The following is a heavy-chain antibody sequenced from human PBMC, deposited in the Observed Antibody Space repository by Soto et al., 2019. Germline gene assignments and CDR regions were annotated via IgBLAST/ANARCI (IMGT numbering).Heavy chain of an antibody. V-gene: IGHV3-74*01. Sequence: PGGSLRLSCAASGFTFSSYWMHWVRQTPEKGLVWVSHIDGDGSSTTYADSVKGRLTISRDNAKNTLYLQMNSLRAEDTAVYYCLRDDFDLGIDYWGQGILVTVSS. CDR1: GFTFSSYW. CDR3: LRDDFDLGIDY. CDR2: IDGDGSST. D-gene: IGHD1-26*01. J-gene: IGHJ4*02.